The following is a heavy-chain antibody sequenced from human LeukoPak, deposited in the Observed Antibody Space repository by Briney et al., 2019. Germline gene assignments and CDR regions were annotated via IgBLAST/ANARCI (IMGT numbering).Heavy chain of an antibody. Sequence: PSETLSLTCTVSGGSISSSSYYWGWIRQPLGKGLEWIGSIYYSGSTYYNPSLKSRVTISVDTSKNQFSLKLSSVTAADTAVYYCARQPVSSRGYDYWGQGTLVTVSS. CDR1: GGSISSSSYY. J-gene: IGHJ4*02. CDR2: IYYSGST. D-gene: IGHD6-13*01. CDR3: ARQPVSSRGYDY. V-gene: IGHV4-39*01.